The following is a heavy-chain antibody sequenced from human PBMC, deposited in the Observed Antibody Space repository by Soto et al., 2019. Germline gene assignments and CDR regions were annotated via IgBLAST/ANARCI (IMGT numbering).Heavy chain of an antibody. Sequence: EVQLVESGGGLVQPGGSLRLSCEASGFTFRNYDMHWVRQGTGKGLEWVSGISAAGDPDYADSVEGRYPISRENAQNSFFLQMTSLSVGATAVYSCARSDRDFYGLDVWGQGTTVIVSS. CDR2: ISAAGDP. V-gene: IGHV3-13*05. J-gene: IGHJ6*02. CDR3: ARSDRDFYGLDV. CDR1: GFTFRNYD.